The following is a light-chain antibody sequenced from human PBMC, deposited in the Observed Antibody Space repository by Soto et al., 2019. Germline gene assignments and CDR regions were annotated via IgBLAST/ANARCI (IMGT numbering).Light chain of an antibody. CDR2: TAS. Sequence: DIQMTQSPSSVSASVGDRVTITCRASQGIGTLLAWYQQKPGKAPNLLIHTASNLQSGVPSRFSGSGSGTDFALTISSLQPEDFATYYCQQDSSFPLTFGQGTRLDIK. CDR1: QGIGTL. J-gene: IGKJ5*01. CDR3: QQDSSFPLT. V-gene: IGKV1-12*01.